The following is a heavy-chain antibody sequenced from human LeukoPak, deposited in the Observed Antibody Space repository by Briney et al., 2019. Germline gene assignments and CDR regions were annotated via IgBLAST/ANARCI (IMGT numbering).Heavy chain of an antibody. V-gene: IGHV1-18*01. CDR1: GYTFTSYG. D-gene: IGHD3-10*01. CDR3: ARGAIWFGEPYYYGMDV. Sequence: GSSVKVSCKASGYTFTSYGISWVRQAPGQGLEWMGWISAYNGNTNYAQKLQGRVTMTTDISTSTAYMELRSLRSDDTAVYYCARGAIWFGEPYYYGMDVWGQGTTVTVSS. J-gene: IGHJ6*02. CDR2: ISAYNGNT.